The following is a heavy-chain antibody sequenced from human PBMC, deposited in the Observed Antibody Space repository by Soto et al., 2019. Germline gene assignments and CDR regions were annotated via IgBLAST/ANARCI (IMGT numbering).Heavy chain of an antibody. CDR3: ARDQGYCTNGVCPAANDY. Sequence: ASVKVSCKASGYTFTSYAMHWVRQAPGQRLEWMGWINAGNGNTKYSQKFQGRVTITRDTSASTAYMELSSLRSEDTAVYYCARDQGYCTNGVCPAANDYWGQGTLVTVSS. D-gene: IGHD2-8*01. CDR1: GYTFTSYA. V-gene: IGHV1-3*01. J-gene: IGHJ4*02. CDR2: INAGNGNT.